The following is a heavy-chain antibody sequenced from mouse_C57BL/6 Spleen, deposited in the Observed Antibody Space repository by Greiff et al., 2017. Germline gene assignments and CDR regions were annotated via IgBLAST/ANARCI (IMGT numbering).Heavy chain of an antibody. CDR2: ISSGSSTI. D-gene: IGHD2-5*01. J-gene: IGHJ3*01. CDR1: GFTFSDYG. Sequence: EVQLVESGGGLVKPGGSLKLSCAASGFTFSDYGMHWVRQAPEKGLEWVAYISSGSSTIYYADTVKGRFTISRDNAKNTLFLQMTSLRSEDTAMYYCARDYSNYVQFAYWGQGTLVTVSA. CDR3: ARDYSNYVQFAY. V-gene: IGHV5-17*01.